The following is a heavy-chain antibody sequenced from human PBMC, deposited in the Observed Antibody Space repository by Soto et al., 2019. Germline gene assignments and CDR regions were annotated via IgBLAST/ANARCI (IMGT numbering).Heavy chain of an antibody. J-gene: IGHJ6*02. V-gene: IGHV3-74*01. CDR3: ARGSSGSYYKDFYYGMDV. Sequence: EVQLVESGGGLVQPGGSLRLSCAASGFTFSSYWMHWVRQVPRKGLVWVSRIHNDERSTAYADSVKGRFTISRDNAKNTLYLQMNSLRAEDTAVYYCARGSSGSYYKDFYYGMDVWGQGTTITVSS. CDR1: GFTFSSYW. CDR2: IHNDERST. D-gene: IGHD3-10*01.